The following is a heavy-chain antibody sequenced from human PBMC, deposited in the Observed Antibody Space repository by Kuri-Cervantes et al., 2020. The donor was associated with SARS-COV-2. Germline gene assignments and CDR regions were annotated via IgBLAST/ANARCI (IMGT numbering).Heavy chain of an antibody. Sequence: SETLSLTCTVTGGSITSHYWSWIRQPPGKGLEWMGYIHYSGSTKYNPSLKSRVTMSVDTSKNQFSLKLTSVTAADTAVYYCARDRSAAGTLLDYWGQGSLVTVSS. CDR3: ARDRSAAGTLLDY. V-gene: IGHV4-59*11. CDR1: GGSITSHY. CDR2: IHYSGST. J-gene: IGHJ4*02. D-gene: IGHD6-13*01.